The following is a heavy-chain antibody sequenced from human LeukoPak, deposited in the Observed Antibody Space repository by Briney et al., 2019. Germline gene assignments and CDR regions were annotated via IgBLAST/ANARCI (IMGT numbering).Heavy chain of an antibody. J-gene: IGHJ6*03. V-gene: IGHV3-20*04. CDR1: GFTFDDYA. Sequence: GGSLRLSCAASGFTFDDYAMSWVRQAPGKGLEWVSGINWNGGSTGYADSVKGRFTISRDNAKNSLYLQMNSLRAEDTALYYSARATGYYDFWSGYYADYYYCYMDVWGKGTTVTVSS. CDR3: ARATGYYDFWSGYYADYYYCYMDV. CDR2: INWNGGST. D-gene: IGHD3-3*01.